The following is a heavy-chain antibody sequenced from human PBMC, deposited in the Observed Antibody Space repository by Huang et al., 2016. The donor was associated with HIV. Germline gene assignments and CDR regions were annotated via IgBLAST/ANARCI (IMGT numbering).Heavy chain of an antibody. J-gene: IGHJ4*02. CDR2: ISPSSSFI. V-gene: IGHV3-21*01. D-gene: IGHD6-13*01. CDR3: ARDRGQQLSPFDS. CDR1: GFSLVSYN. Sequence: EVQLVESGGGLVKPGGSLRLSCAASGFSLVSYNMYWVRQTPGKVLQWVSSISPSSSFIDDADSVKGRFSISRDNAKNSLYLQMNNLRGEDTAVYYCARDRGQQLSPFDSWGQGTLVTVSS.